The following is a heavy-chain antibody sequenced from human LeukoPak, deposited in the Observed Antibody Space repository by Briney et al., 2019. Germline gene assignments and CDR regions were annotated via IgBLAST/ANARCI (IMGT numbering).Heavy chain of an antibody. J-gene: IGHJ4*02. CDR2: ISYDGSNK. Sequence: ERSLRLSCAASGFMFSSYAMHWVRQAPGKGLEWVAVISYDGSNKYYADSAKGRFTISRDNSKNTLFLQMSSLRAEDTAVYYCARCQGGSGWPYYFDYWGQGTLVTVSS. CDR3: ARCQGGSGWPYYFDY. D-gene: IGHD6-19*01. V-gene: IGHV3-30*04. CDR1: GFMFSSYA.